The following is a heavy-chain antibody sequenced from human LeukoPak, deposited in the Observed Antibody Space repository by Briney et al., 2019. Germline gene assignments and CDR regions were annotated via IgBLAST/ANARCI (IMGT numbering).Heavy chain of an antibody. CDR1: GFTFSSYE. CDR3: ARDSSSSSYYGMDV. CDR2: ISSSGSTI. V-gene: IGHV3-48*03. D-gene: IGHD6-13*01. J-gene: IGHJ6*02. Sequence: PGGSLRLSRAASGFTFSSYEMNWVRQAPGKGLEWVSYISSSGSTIYYADSVKGRFTISRDNAKNSLYLQMNSLRAEDTAVYYCARDSSSSSYYGMDVWGQGTTVTVSS.